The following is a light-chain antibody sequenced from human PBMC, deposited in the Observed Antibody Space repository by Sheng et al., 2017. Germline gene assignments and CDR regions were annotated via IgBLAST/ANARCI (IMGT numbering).Light chain of an antibody. CDR1: SSDVGSYDF. Sequence: QSALTQPASVSGSPGQSITISCTGTSSDVGSYDFVSWYQQHPGKAPKFMIYEDNKRPSGVSNRFSGSKSGNTASLTISGLQAEDEADYYCCSYAGRSTVVFGGGTKLTVL. CDR2: EDN. CDR3: CSYAGRSTVV. J-gene: IGLJ2*01. V-gene: IGLV2-23*01.